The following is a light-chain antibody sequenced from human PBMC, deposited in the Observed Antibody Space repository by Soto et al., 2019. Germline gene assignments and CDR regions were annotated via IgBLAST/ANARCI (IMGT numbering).Light chain of an antibody. V-gene: IGKV1-9*01. CDR1: QDISNY. Sequence: IQLTQSPSSLSASVGDRVTFTCRASQDISNYIAWYQQKPGQAPRLLIYAASTLQSGVPSRFNGAWSGTDFTLTISSLQPEDFATYHCQQRSNWPPDRYTFGQGTKLEIK. J-gene: IGKJ2*01. CDR3: QQRSNWPPDRYT. CDR2: AAS.